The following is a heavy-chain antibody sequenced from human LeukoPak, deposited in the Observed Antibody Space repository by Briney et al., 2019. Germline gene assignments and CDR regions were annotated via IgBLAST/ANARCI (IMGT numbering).Heavy chain of an antibody. D-gene: IGHD3-10*01. Sequence: GGSLRLSCAASGFTFSSYWMYWVRQAPGKGLVWVSRINSDGSSTNYADSVKGRFTISRDNAKNTLYLQMNSLRVEDTAVYYCARVWVWFGDFDYWGQGTLVTVSS. CDR1: GFTFSSYW. J-gene: IGHJ4*02. CDR2: INSDGSST. V-gene: IGHV3-74*01. CDR3: ARVWVWFGDFDY.